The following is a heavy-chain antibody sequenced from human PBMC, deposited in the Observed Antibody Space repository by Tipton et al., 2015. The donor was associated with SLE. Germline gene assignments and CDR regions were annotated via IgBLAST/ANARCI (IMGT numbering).Heavy chain of an antibody. Sequence: TLSLTCTVSGGSISSYYWSWIRQPPGKGLEWIGYIYYSGSTYYNPSLKSRVTISVDTSKNQFSLKLSSVTAADTAVYYCARGYSSGWCVYWGQGTLVTVSS. V-gene: IGHV4-59*01. CDR1: GGSISSYY. J-gene: IGHJ4*02. D-gene: IGHD6-19*01. CDR2: IYYSGST. CDR3: ARGYSSGWCVY.